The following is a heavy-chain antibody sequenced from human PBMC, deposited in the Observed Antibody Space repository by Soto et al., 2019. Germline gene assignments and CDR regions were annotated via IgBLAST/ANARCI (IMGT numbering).Heavy chain of an antibody. Sequence: QVQLQQWGAGLLKPSETLSLTCAVSGGSLSNYYWSWIRQPPGKGLEWIGEIYHSGGTNYNPSLKSRVSISGDTPKNQFSLKLSSVTAAATAVYYWATSKIYFFASGGSHHVPLGLWGQGTLVAVSS. V-gene: IGHV4-34*02. CDR3: ATSKIYFFASGGSHHVPLGL. CDR1: GGSLSNYY. CDR2: IYHSGGT. D-gene: IGHD2-15*01. J-gene: IGHJ4*02.